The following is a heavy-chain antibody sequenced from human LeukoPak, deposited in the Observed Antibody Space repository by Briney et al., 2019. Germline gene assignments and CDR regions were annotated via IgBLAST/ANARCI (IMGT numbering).Heavy chain of an antibody. CDR2: IIPIFGTA. CDR1: GGTFSSYA. V-gene: IGHV1-69*13. D-gene: IGHD3-10*01. J-gene: IGHJ4*02. Sequence: SVKVSCKASGGTFSSYAISWVRQAPGQGLEWMGGIIPIFGTANYAQKFQGRVTITADESMSTAYMELSSLRSEDTAVYYCARGGELLWFGIDYWGQGTLVTVSS. CDR3: ARGGELLWFGIDY.